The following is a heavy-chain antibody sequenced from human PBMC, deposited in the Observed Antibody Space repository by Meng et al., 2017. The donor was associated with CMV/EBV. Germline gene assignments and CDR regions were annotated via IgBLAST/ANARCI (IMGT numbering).Heavy chain of an antibody. D-gene: IGHD1-7*01. V-gene: IGHV1-46*01. CDR3: ARLRYNWNYGADY. CDR2: INPSGGST. CDR1: GYTFTSYY. J-gene: IGHJ4*02. Sequence: ASVKVSCKASGYTFTSYYMHWVRQAPGQGLEWMGIINPSGGSTSYAQKFQGRVAMTRDTSTSTVYMKLSSVTAADTAVYYCARLRYNWNYGADYWGQGTLVTVSS.